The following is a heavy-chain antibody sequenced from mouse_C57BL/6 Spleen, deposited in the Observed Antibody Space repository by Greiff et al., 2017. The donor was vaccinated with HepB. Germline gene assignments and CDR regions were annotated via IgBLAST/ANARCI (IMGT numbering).Heavy chain of an antibody. CDR2: INPNNGGT. CDR1: GYTFTDYY. Sequence: EVKLQESGPELVKPGASVKISCKASGYTFTDYYMNWVKQSHGKSLEWIGDINPNNGGTSYNQKFKGKATLTVDKSSSTAYMELRSLTSEDSAVYYCAREMRGPWFAYWGQGTLVTVSA. CDR3: AREMRGPWFAY. J-gene: IGHJ3*01. V-gene: IGHV1-26*01.